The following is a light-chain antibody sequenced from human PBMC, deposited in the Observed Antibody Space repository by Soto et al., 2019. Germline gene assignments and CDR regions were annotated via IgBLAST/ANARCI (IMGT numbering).Light chain of an antibody. CDR2: EVS. CDR3: MQSIRLPFT. J-gene: IGKJ3*01. Sequence: DTVMTQTPLSLSVTPGQPASISCKSSQSLLHXXXKXXLYWYLQKPGQPPQLLIYEVSNRFSGVAGXFSGGWSGTDXXPXISXXEADDVGVYYCMQSIRLPFTFGPGTKVDIK. CDR1: QSLLHXXXKXX. V-gene: IGKV2D-29*01.